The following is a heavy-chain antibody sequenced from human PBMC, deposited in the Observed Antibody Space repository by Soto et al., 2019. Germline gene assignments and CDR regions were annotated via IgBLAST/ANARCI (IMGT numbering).Heavy chain of an antibody. CDR1: GGSISSYY. V-gene: IGHV4-59*01. CDR2: IYYSGST. J-gene: IGHJ4*02. Sequence: SETLSLTCTVSGGSISSYYWSWIRHPPGKGLEWIGYIYYSGSTNYNPSLKSRVTISVDTSKNQFSLKLSSVTAADTAVYYCARDRGSEGGFDYWGRGTLVTVSS. D-gene: IGHD3-10*01. CDR3: ARDRGSEGGFDY.